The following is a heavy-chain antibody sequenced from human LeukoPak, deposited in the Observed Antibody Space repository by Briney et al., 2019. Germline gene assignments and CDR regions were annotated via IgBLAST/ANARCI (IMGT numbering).Heavy chain of an antibody. CDR1: GGSFSGYY. V-gene: IGHV4-34*09. J-gene: IGHJ3*02. Sequence: SETLSLTCAVYGGSFSGYYWSWIRQPPGKGLEWIGYIYYSGSTYYNPSLKSRVTISVDTSKNQFSLKLSSVTAADTAVYYCAVSYENSSDAFDIWGQGTMVTVSS. CDR2: IYYSGST. CDR3: AVSYENSSDAFDI. D-gene: IGHD3-22*01.